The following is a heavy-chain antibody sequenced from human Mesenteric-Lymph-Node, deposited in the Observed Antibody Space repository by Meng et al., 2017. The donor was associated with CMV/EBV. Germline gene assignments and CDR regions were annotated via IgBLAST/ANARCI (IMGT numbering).Heavy chain of an antibody. CDR1: GGSFSGYY. Sequence: VDGGSFSGYYWSWIRQPPGRGRGWVEEIDHGGSTCYWPSVKGRVTISVDTTKNQFSRKLSSVAAADTAVYYCARAHRGSSWGNYFDYWGQGTLVTVSS. V-gene: IGHV4-34*01. CDR2: IDHGGST. CDR3: ARAHRGSSWGNYFDY. J-gene: IGHJ4*02. D-gene: IGHD6-13*01.